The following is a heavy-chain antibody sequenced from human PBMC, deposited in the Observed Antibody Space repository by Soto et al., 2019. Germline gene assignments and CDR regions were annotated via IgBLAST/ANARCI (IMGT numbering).Heavy chain of an antibody. Sequence: SETLSLTCAVYGGSFSGYYWSWIRQPPGKGLEWIGEINHSGSTNYNPSLKSRVTISVDTSKSQFSLKLSSVTAADTAVYYCARGIAAAGTWGLSYFDYWGQGTLVTVSS. CDR2: INHSGST. D-gene: IGHD6-13*01. CDR3: ARGIAAAGTWGLSYFDY. V-gene: IGHV4-34*01. CDR1: GGSFSGYY. J-gene: IGHJ4*02.